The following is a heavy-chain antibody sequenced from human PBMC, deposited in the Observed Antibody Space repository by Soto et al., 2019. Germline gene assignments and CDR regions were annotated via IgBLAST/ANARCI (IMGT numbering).Heavy chain of an antibody. J-gene: IGHJ4*02. CDR1: GFTFDDYA. D-gene: IGHD5-18*01. Sequence: DVRLVESGGGLAQPGRSLRLSCAASGFTFDDYAMHWVRQAPGKGLEWVSGISWNSGSIAYADSVKGRFTISRDNAKSSLYLQMNSLRPEDTALYYCAKDHGYSYGYQDYWGQGTLVTVSS. V-gene: IGHV3-9*01. CDR3: AKDHGYSYGYQDY. CDR2: ISWNSGSI.